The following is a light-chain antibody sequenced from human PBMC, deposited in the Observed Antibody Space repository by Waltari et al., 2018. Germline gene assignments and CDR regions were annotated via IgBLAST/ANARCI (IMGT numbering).Light chain of an antibody. CDR1: QDITNY. V-gene: IGKV1-33*01. CDR3: QQYDKVPLT. CDR2: DAF. Sequence: DIQMTQSPSSLSASVGDRVTITCRASQDITNYLNWYQQKPGKVPKRLISDAFNLASGVPSRFSGSGAGTDYSFIISSLQPEDIATYYCQQYDKVPLTFGGGTKVEFK. J-gene: IGKJ4*02.